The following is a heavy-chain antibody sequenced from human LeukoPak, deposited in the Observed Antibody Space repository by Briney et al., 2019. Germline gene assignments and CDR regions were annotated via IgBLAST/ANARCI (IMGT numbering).Heavy chain of an antibody. J-gene: IGHJ4*02. D-gene: IGHD6-13*01. V-gene: IGHV3-33*01. CDR1: GFTFSSYG. CDR3: ARDPSRPYSSSWLDY. CDR2: IWYDGSNK. Sequence: GGSLRLSCAATGFTFSSYGMHWVRQAPGKGLEWVAVIWYDGSNKYYADSVKGRFTISRDNSKNTLYLQMNSLRAEDTAVYYCARDPSRPYSSSWLDYWGQGTLVTVSS.